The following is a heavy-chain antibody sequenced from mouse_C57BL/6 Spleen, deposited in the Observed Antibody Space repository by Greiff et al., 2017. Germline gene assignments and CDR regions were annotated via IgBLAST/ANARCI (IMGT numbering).Heavy chain of an antibody. V-gene: IGHV1-15*01. CDR3: TRSTVVEGLYAY. CDR1: GYTFTDYE. D-gene: IGHD1-1*01. CDR2: IDPETGGT. J-gene: IGHJ3*01. Sequence: QVQLQQSGAELVRPGASVTLSCKASGYTFTDYEMNWVKQTPVHGLEWIGAIDPETGGTAYNQKFKGKAILTADKSSSTAYMELRSLTSEDSAVYYCTRSTVVEGLYAYWGQGTLVTVSA.